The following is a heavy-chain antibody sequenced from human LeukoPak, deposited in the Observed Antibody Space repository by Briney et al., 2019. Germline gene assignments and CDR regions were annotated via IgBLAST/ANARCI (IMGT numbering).Heavy chain of an antibody. J-gene: IGHJ6*02. CDR1: GFTFSDYY. CDR3: ARGHGWGNYYYYYGMDV. D-gene: IGHD3-16*01. Sequence: PGGSLRLSCAASGFTFSDYYMSWIRQPPGKGLEWIGEINHSGSTNYNPSLKSRVTISVDTSKNQFSLKLSSVTAADTAVYYCARGHGWGNYYYYYGMDVWGQGTTVTVSS. CDR2: INHSGST. V-gene: IGHV4-34*01.